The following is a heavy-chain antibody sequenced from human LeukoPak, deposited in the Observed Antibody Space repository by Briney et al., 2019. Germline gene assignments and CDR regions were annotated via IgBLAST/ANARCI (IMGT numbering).Heavy chain of an antibody. V-gene: IGHV3-74*01. CDR2: INGDGTYT. CDR1: RLTFSIYW. Sequence: GGSLRLSCVASRLTFSIYWMHWVRQGPGKGLVWVSRINGDGTYTDYAESVKGRFTFSRDNAKNTLYLQMNSLRAEDTAVYYCVRGSAGMSPALGSWGQGTLVTVSS. J-gene: IGHJ5*02. CDR3: VRGSAGMSPALGS. D-gene: IGHD1-26*01.